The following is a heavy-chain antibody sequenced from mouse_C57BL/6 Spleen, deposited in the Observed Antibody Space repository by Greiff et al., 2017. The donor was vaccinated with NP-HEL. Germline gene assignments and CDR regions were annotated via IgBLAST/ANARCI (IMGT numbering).Heavy chain of an antibody. CDR1: GYTFTDYN. V-gene: IGHV1-22*01. CDR3: ARGTYYGFYAMDY. D-gene: IGHD2-9*01. Sequence: EVQLQQSGPELVKPGASVKMSCKASGYTFTDYNMHWVKQSHGKSLEWIGYINPNNGGTSYNQKFKGKATLTVNKSSSTAYMELRSLTSEDSAVYYCARGTYYGFYAMDYWGQGTSVTVSS. CDR2: INPNNGGT. J-gene: IGHJ4*01.